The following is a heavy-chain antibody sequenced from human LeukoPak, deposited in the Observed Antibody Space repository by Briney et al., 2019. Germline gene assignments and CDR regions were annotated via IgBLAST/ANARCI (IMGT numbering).Heavy chain of an antibody. CDR2: IYYSGST. CDR3: ARGGTAVIAPYAFDI. V-gene: IGHV4-59*01. J-gene: IGHJ3*02. D-gene: IGHD4-23*01. Sequence: SETLSLTCTVSGGSISSYYWSWVRQPPGKGLEWIGYIYYSGSTNCNPSVKSRVAMSVDTSRKQFSLKLSSLTAADTAVYYCARGGTAVIAPYAFDIWGQGTMVTVSS. CDR1: GGSISSYY.